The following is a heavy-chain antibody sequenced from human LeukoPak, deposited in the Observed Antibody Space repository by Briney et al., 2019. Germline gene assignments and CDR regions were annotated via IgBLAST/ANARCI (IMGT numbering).Heavy chain of an antibody. CDR1: GYTFTTYY. CDR3: AKDRGVRGGSFDC. J-gene: IGHJ4*02. CDR2: INPSGGST. D-gene: IGHD3-10*01. Sequence: ASVKVSCKASGYTFTTYYMHWVRQAPGQGLEWMGIINPSGGSTTYAQKFQGRVTITRDTSTSTAYMEVSSLRSEDTAMYYCAKDRGVRGGSFDCWGQGTLVTVSS. V-gene: IGHV1-46*01.